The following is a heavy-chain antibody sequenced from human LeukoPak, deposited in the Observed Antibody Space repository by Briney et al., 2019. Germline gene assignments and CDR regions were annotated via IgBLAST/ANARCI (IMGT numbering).Heavy chain of an antibody. CDR2: ISAYNGNT. V-gene: IGHV1-18*01. CDR3: AREDIVVGGYYYYMDV. J-gene: IGHJ6*03. D-gene: IGHD2-2*01. Sequence: ASVKVSCKASGHTFTSYGISWVRQAPGQGLEWMGWISAYNGNTNYAQKLQGRVTMTTDTSTSTAYMELRSLRSDDTAVYYCAREDIVVGGYYYYMDVWGKGTTVTVSS. CDR1: GHTFTSYG.